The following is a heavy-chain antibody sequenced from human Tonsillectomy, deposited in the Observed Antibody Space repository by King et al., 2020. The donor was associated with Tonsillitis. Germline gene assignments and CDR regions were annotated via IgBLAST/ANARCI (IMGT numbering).Heavy chain of an antibody. CDR3: VGGYYYGSGSPADY. J-gene: IGHJ4*02. Sequence: VQLVESGGGLVQPGGSLRLSCAASGFTFSSYAMSWVRQAPGKGLEWVSAISGSGGSTYYADSVKGRFTISRDNSKNTLYLQMNSLRAEDTAVYYCVGGYYYGSGSPADYWGQGTLVTVSS. D-gene: IGHD3-10*01. CDR1: GFTFSSYA. CDR2: ISGSGGST. V-gene: IGHV3-23*04.